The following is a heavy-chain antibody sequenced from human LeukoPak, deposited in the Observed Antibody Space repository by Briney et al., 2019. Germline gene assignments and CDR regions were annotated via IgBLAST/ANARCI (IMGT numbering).Heavy chain of an antibody. J-gene: IGHJ6*03. Sequence: GGSLRLSCAASGFTFSSYSMNCVRQAPGKGLEWVSSISSSSSYIYYADSVKGRFTISRDNAKNSLYLQMNSLRAEDTAVYYCASVGRDFWSGYYYYYYYYMDVWGKGTTVTVSS. CDR1: GFTFSSYS. CDR2: ISSSSSYI. V-gene: IGHV3-21*01. CDR3: ASVGRDFWSGYYYYYYYYMDV. D-gene: IGHD3-3*01.